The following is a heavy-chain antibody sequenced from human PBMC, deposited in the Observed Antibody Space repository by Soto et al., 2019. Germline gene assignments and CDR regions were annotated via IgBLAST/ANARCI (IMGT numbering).Heavy chain of an antibody. CDR2: ISGYNGNT. Sequence: ASVKVSCKASGYTLTSDGTSWERQAPGQGLEWMGWISGYNGNTNYAQKLQGRVTMTTDTSTSTAYMELRSLRSDDTAVYYCARRAWENSDGFDMWGQGTMVTVSS. V-gene: IGHV1-18*04. CDR1: GYTLTSDG. D-gene: IGHD1-26*01. CDR3: ARRAWENSDGFDM. J-gene: IGHJ3*02.